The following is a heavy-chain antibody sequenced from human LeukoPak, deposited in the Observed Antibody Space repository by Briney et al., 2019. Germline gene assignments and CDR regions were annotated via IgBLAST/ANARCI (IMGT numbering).Heavy chain of an antibody. Sequence: NPSETLSLTCAVEGASFSGYYWSWIRQPPGKGLGWIGEINHSGRTTYNPSRKSRVTISVDTSKNQFSLKLSSVTAADTAVYYCASPSSGSYFYGMDVWGQGTTVTVSS. J-gene: IGHJ6*02. CDR1: GASFSGYY. V-gene: IGHV4-34*01. D-gene: IGHD1-26*01. CDR3: ASPSSGSYFYGMDV. CDR2: INHSGRT.